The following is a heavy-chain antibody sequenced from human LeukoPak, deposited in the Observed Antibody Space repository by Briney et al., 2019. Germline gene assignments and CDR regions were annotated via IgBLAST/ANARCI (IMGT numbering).Heavy chain of an antibody. J-gene: IGHJ4*02. V-gene: IGHV3-33*06. D-gene: IGHD1-26*01. CDR1: GFTFSNYG. CDR2: IWYDGSNK. CDR3: AKERYSGSYSFDY. Sequence: GGSLRLSCAASGFTFSNYGKHWVRQPPGKGLEGVAVIWYDGSNKYYADSVKGRFTISRDNSKNTLYLQMNSLRVEDTAVYYCAKERYSGSYSFDYWGQGSLVTVSS.